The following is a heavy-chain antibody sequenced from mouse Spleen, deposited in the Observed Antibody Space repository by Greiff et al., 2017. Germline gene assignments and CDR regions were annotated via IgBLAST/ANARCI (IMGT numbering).Heavy chain of an antibody. Sequence: VQLQQPGAELVKPGALVKLSCKASGYTFTSYYMNWVKQSPEKSLEWIGEINPSTGGTTYNQKFKAKATLTVDKSSSTAYMQLKSLTSEDSAVYYCARGNDGSSAWFAYWGQGTLVTVSA. CDR2: INPSTGGT. V-gene: IGHV1-42*01. CDR3: ARGNDGSSAWFAY. D-gene: IGHD1-3*01. CDR1: GYTFTSYY. J-gene: IGHJ3*01.